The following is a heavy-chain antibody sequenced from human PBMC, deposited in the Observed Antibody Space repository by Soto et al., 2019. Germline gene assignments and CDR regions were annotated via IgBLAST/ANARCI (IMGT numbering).Heavy chain of an antibody. D-gene: IGHD4-17*01. V-gene: IGHV1-18*01. Sequence: ASVKVSCKASGYTFTSYGISWVRQAPGQGLEWMGWISAYNGNTNYAQKLQGRVTMTTDTSTSTAYMELRSLRSDDTAVYYCARLRLRTTVTPNPSPSSDYWGQGPLVTVSS. CDR1: GYTFTSYG. CDR3: ARLRLRTTVTPNPSPSSDY. CDR2: ISAYNGNT. J-gene: IGHJ4*02.